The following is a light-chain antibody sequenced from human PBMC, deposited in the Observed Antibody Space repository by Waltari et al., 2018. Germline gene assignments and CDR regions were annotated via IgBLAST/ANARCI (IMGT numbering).Light chain of an antibody. J-gene: IGKJ1*01. V-gene: IGKV1-27*01. CDR1: QGINNY. Sequence: DIQMTQSPSSLSASVGDRVTITCRASQGINNYLIWYQQKPWKIPKLLISAASTLQSGVPSRFSGSGSGTDFTLTISSLQPEDVATYYCQKYNNARRTFGQGTKVEIK. CDR3: QKYNNARRT. CDR2: AAS.